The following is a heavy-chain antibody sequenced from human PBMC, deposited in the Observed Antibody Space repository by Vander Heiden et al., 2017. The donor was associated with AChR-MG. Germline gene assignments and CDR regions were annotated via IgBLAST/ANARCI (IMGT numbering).Heavy chain of an antibody. CDR3: ARPQITSDWYGMDV. J-gene: IGHJ6*02. Sequence: QVQLVQSGAEVKKPGSPVKVSCKASGGTFSSYAISWVRQAPGQGLEWMGGISPIFGTANYAQKFQGRVTITADKSTSTAYMELRSLRSEDTAVYYCARPQITSDWYGMDVWGQGTTVTVSS. V-gene: IGHV1-69*06. CDR2: ISPIFGTA. D-gene: IGHD2-21*01. CDR1: GGTFSSYA.